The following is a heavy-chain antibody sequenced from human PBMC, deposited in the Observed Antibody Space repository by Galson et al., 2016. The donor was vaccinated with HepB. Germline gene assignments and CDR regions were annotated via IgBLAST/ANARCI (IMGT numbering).Heavy chain of an antibody. J-gene: IGHJ5*02. D-gene: IGHD2-2*01. CDR3: AKDPRRRGHAVSTLFDA. CDR2: ITSRGETT. V-gene: IGHV3-23*01. CDR1: GFIFGDYA. Sequence: SLRLSCAASGFIFGDYAMSWVRQAPGKGLEWVSSITSRGETTYYADSVKGRFTLSRDNSENTVSLQMHGLRADDTAIYFCAKDPRRRGHAVSTLFDAWGQGTPVPGSS.